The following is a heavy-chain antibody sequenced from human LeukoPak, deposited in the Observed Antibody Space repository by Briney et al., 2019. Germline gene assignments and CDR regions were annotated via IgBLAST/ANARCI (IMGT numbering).Heavy chain of an antibody. J-gene: IGHJ4*02. CDR1: GGSISSYY. V-gene: IGHV4-59*01. Sequence: SETLSLTCTLSGGSISSYYWSWIRQPPGKGLEWIGYIYYSGSTNYNPSLKSRVTISVDTSKNQFSLKLSSVTAADTAVYYCARSRVSRSYYFDYWGQGTLVTVSS. D-gene: IGHD2-2*01. CDR3: ARSRVSRSYYFDY. CDR2: IYYSGST.